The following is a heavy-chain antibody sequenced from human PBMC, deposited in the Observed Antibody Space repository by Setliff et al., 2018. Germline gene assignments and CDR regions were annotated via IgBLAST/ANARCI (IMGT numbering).Heavy chain of an antibody. CDR3: ATDLAIRGVQFDY. V-gene: IGHV1-69*13. D-gene: IGHD3-10*01. J-gene: IGHJ4*02. CDR2: IIPVFGTA. CDR1: GGTFSSYA. Sequence: ASVKVSCKASGGTFSSYAISWVRQAPGQGLEWMGGIIPVFGTANYAQKFQGRVTITADESTSTAYMELSSLTSEDTAVYYCATDLAIRGVQFDYWGRGTLVTV.